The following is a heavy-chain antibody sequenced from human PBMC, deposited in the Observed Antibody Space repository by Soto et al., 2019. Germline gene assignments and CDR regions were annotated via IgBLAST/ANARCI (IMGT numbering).Heavy chain of an antibody. CDR3: ASLPSY. J-gene: IGHJ4*02. CDR1: GGSISSHY. CDR2: IHYSGKT. Sequence: QVQLPESGPGLVKPSETLSLTCTVSGGSISSHYFSWVRQSPEKGLEWIAYIHYSGKTDYNPSLKRRVTISLDTSKIQFSLTLRSVTAADTAVYYCASLPSYWGQGTLVTVSS. V-gene: IGHV4-59*11.